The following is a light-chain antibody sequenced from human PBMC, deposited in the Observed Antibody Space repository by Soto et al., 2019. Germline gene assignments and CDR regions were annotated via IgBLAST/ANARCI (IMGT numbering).Light chain of an antibody. CDR2: SAS. CDR3: QQCYGTPFT. V-gene: IGKV1-39*01. J-gene: IGKJ5*01. CDR1: RSISRC. Sequence: DIQMTQSPFSLSASVGDRVTITFLASRSISRCLDWYQQKPGRAPNLLIYSASTLQGGVPARFTGGGSGTDFTLSISSLQPEDTATYYCQQCYGTPFTFGQGTRLEI.